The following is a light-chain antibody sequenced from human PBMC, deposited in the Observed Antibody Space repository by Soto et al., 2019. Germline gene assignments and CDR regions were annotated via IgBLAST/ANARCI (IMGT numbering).Light chain of an antibody. CDR1: QNINNL. CDR2: AAY. Sequence: DIQMTQSPSSLSASVGDIVTISCRASQNINNLLNWYQQKPGQAPKFLIYAAYTLQSGVPSRFGGSGSGTDFTLIISNLQPEDFATYYCQQTYSAPFTFGPGTKVDMK. V-gene: IGKV1-39*01. J-gene: IGKJ3*01. CDR3: QQTYSAPFT.